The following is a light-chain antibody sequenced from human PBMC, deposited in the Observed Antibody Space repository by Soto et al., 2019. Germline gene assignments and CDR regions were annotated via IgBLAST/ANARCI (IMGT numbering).Light chain of an antibody. CDR3: AAWDDSLNGVV. Sequence: QSVLTQPPSASGTPGQRVTISCSGSSSNIGSNTVNWYQQLPGTAPQLLIYSNNQRPSGVPDRLSGSKSGTSASLAISGLKSEDDADYYCAAWDDSLNGVVFGGGTKLTVL. CDR2: SNN. J-gene: IGLJ2*01. CDR1: SSNIGSNT. V-gene: IGLV1-44*01.